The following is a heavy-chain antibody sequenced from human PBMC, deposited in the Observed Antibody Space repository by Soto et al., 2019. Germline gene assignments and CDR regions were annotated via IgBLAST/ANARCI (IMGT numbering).Heavy chain of an antibody. Sequence: DVQLLESGGGLVQPGGSLRLSCTGSGFTFSRYAMSWIRQTPGTGLEFVAGITNGGLNTDSADSVKGRFTISRDNSRGRLYLQMTSLRVEDTAVYFCAKGSASGSPYYFDFWGRGTLVAVSA. D-gene: IGHD6-25*01. J-gene: IGHJ4*02. CDR1: GFTFSRYA. V-gene: IGHV3-23*01. CDR3: AKGSASGSPYYFDF. CDR2: ITNGGLNT.